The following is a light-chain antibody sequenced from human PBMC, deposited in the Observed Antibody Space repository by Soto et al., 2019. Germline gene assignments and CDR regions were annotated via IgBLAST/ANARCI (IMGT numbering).Light chain of an antibody. Sequence: EIVLTQSPGTLSLSPGERATLSCRVSQSVSSSYLAWYQQKPGQAPRLLIYGASSRATGIPDRFSGSGSGTDFTLTISRLEPEDFAVYYCQHYGRSPLTFGGGTKVEIK. J-gene: IGKJ4*01. CDR1: QSVSSSY. CDR3: QHYGRSPLT. V-gene: IGKV3-20*01. CDR2: GAS.